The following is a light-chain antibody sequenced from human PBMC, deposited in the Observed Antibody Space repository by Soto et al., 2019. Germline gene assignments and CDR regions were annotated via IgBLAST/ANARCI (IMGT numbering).Light chain of an antibody. Sequence: EIVVTQAPATLSVSPGERATLSCRASQSVSSNFAWYQQKPGQAPRRLIYGASTRATGIPARYSGSRSGTEFNLTISSLQSEDLAVYYCQQYNNWPYTFGQGTKLEIK. CDR3: QQYNNWPYT. J-gene: IGKJ2*01. V-gene: IGKV3-15*01. CDR2: GAS. CDR1: QSVSSN.